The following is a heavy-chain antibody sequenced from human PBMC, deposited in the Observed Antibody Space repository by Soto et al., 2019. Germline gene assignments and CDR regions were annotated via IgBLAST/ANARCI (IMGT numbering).Heavy chain of an antibody. CDR1: GYSISSGYY. J-gene: IGHJ4*02. CDR2: IYHSGRT. CDR3: ATSQKGYNWNYFDH. V-gene: IGHV4-38-2*01. D-gene: IGHD1-20*01. Sequence: SSETLSLTCAVSGYSISSGYYWGWIRQPPGKGLEWIGSIYHSGRTYYNPSLKRRVTISVATSKNQFSLKVSGVSAADTAVYYCATSQKGYNWNYFDHWGQGALVTVSS.